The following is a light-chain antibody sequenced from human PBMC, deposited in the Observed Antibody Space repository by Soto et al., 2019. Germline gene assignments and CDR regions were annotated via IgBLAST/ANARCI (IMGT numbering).Light chain of an antibody. CDR1: QSVNNN. CDR2: GAS. Sequence: EIILTQSPASLSVSPGERATLSCRASQSVNNNLAWYQQKPGQAPRLLIYGASTRATGIPGRFRGSGSGTEFTLTFTSLQSEDFAVYFCQQYNNSPPDTFGHGTKLEIK. V-gene: IGKV3-15*01. J-gene: IGKJ2*01. CDR3: QQYNNSPPDT.